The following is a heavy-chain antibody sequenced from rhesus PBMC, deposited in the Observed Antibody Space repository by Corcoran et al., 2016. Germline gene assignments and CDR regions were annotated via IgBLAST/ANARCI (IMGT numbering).Heavy chain of an antibody. Sequence: QVTLKVSGPALVEPTQTLTLTCTFPGFSLSTLGMGVGWIRQPSRKTLEWLAHIYWDDDKRYNIFRKDRLIISKDTSKNQVVLTMTNVDPVDTATYYCVRGPTITDFDYWGQGVLVTVSS. V-gene: IGHV2-1*01. D-gene: IGHD3-40*01. CDR2: IYWDDDK. CDR3: VRGPTITDFDY. CDR1: GFSLSTLGMG. J-gene: IGHJ4*01.